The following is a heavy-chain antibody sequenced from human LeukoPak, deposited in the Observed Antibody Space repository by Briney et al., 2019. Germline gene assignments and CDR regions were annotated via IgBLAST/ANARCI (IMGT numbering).Heavy chain of an antibody. D-gene: IGHD3-16*02. CDR2: IIPIFGTA. CDR1: GGTFSSYA. V-gene: IGHV1-69*06. J-gene: IGHJ4*02. CDR3: ARVQSYDYVWGSYRYDQPYYFDY. Sequence: SVKVSCKASGGTFSSYAISWVRQAPGQGLEWMGGIIPIFGTANYAQKFQGRVTITADKSTSTAYMELSSLRSEDTAVYYCARVQSYDYVWGSYRYDQPYYFDYWGQGTLVTVSS.